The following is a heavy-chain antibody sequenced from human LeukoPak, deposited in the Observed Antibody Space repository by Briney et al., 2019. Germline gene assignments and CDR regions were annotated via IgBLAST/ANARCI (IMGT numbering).Heavy chain of an antibody. D-gene: IGHD6-13*01. V-gene: IGHV3-48*03. J-gene: IGHJ4*02. Sequence: GGSLRLSCAASGFTFSSYEMNWVRQAPGKGLEWVSYISSSGSTIYYADSVKGRFTISRDNSKNTLYLQMNSLRAEDTAVYYCAREGSSSWYRAHYFDYWGQGTLVTVSS. CDR1: GFTFSSYE. CDR3: AREGSSSWYRAHYFDY. CDR2: ISSSGSTI.